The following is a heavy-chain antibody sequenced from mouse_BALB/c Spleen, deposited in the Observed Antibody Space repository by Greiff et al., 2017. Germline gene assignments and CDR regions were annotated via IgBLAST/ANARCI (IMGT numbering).Heavy chain of an antibody. CDR3: AAYGNFPFDV. CDR2: IDPANGNT. J-gene: IGHJ1*01. Sequence: VQLKESGAELVKPGASVKLSCTASGFNIKDTYMHWVKQRPEQGLEWIGRIDPANGNTKYDPKFQGKATITADTSSNTAYLQLSSLTSEDTAVYYCAAYGNFPFDVWGAGTTVTVSS. V-gene: IGHV14-3*02. D-gene: IGHD2-1*01. CDR1: GFNIKDTY.